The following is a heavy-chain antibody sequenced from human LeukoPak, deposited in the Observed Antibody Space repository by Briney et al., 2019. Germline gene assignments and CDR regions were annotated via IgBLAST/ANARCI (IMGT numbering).Heavy chain of an antibody. Sequence: PGGSLRLSCAASGFTFSSYGMSWVRQAPGKGLEWVSAISGSGGSTYYADSVKGRFTISRDNSKNTLYLQMNSLRAEDTAVYYCAKEKVMDTAMVYYFDYWGQGTLVTVSS. D-gene: IGHD5-18*01. CDR3: AKEKVMDTAMVYYFDY. CDR2: ISGSGGST. V-gene: IGHV3-23*01. J-gene: IGHJ4*02. CDR1: GFTFSSYG.